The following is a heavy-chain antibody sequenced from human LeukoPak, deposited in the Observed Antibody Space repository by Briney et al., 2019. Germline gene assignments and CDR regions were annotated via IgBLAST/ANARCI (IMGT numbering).Heavy chain of an antibody. CDR2: INHSGST. CDR1: GGSFSGYY. D-gene: IGHD2-2*01. V-gene: IGHV4-34*01. Sequence: SETLSLTCAVYGGSFSGYYWSWIRQPPGKGLEWIGEINHSGSTNYNPSLKSRVTMSVDTSKNQFSLKLSSVTAADTAVYYCARKRIVVVRGLAWFDPWGQGTLVTVSS. CDR3: ARKRIVVVRGLAWFDP. J-gene: IGHJ5*02.